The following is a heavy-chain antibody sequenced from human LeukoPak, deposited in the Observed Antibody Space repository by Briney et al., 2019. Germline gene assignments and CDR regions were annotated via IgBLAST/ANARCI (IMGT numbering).Heavy chain of an antibody. Sequence: GASVKVSCKASGGTFSSYAISWVRQAPGQGLEWMGGIIPIFGTANYAQKFQGRVTITTDESTSTAYVELSSLRSEDTAVYYCARVWGLTGFDYWGQGTLVTVSS. J-gene: IGHJ4*02. CDR1: GGTFSSYA. V-gene: IGHV1-69*05. D-gene: IGHD1-14*01. CDR2: IIPIFGTA. CDR3: ARVWGLTGFDY.